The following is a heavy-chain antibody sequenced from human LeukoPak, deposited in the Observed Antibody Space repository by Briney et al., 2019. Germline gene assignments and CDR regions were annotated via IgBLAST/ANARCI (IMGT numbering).Heavy chain of an antibody. J-gene: IGHJ5*02. D-gene: IGHD1-26*01. CDR3: ARGQGATVPQVGKNWFDP. V-gene: IGHV4-34*01. CDR1: IDSFSNYH. Sequence: SETLSLTCAVYIDSFSNYHWNWIRQTPSKGLEWIGEVNEVGGTNISPSLRNRVILSVDTSKNQFFLKLISVTVADMAVYYCARGQGATVPQVGKNWFDPWGQGTRVTVSS. CDR2: VNEVGGT.